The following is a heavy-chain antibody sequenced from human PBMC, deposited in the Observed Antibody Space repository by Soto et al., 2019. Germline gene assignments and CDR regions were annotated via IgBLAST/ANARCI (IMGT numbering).Heavy chain of an antibody. CDR1: GFTFSTSA. CDR3: ARDGSMRYLDY. V-gene: IGHV3-64*01. Sequence: GGSLSLSCAASGFTFSTSAMHWVRQAPGMGLEYVSAISSNGDTTYYANSVKGRFTISRDNSKNTLYLQMGSLRVEDMAVYYCARDGSMRYLDYWGQGALVTVPS. CDR2: ISSNGDTT. J-gene: IGHJ4*02.